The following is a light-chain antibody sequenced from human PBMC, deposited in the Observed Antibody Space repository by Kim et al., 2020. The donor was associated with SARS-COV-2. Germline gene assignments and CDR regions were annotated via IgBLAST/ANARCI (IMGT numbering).Light chain of an antibody. CDR1: SSNIGSNS. CDR3: ATWDDSSYV. J-gene: IGLJ1*01. CDR2: SNN. V-gene: IGLV1-44*01. Sequence: PGQGVTISCSGSSSNIGSNSVNWYQQLPGTAPKLLIYSNNQRPSGVPDRFSGSKSGTSASLAISGLQSEDEADYYCATWDDSSYVFGTGTKVTVL.